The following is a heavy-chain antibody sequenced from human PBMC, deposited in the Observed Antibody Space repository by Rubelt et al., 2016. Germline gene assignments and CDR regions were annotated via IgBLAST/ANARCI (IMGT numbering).Heavy chain of an antibody. Sequence: EVQLVESGGGLVQPGGSLRLSCAASGFTFSSYWMSWVRQAPGKGLEWVANIKQDGSEKHYVDSVEGRFTVSRDNAKNSLYLQMNSLRAEDTAIYYGARGIGGAGNAYEYWGQGTLVTVSS. D-gene: IGHD6-19*01. CDR1: GFTFSSYW. CDR2: IKQDGSEK. J-gene: IGHJ4*02. V-gene: IGHV3-7*04. CDR3: ARGIGGAGNAYEY.